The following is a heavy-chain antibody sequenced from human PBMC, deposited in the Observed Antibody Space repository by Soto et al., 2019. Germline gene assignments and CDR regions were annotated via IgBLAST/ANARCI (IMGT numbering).Heavy chain of an antibody. CDR1: GGSFSGYY. CDR2: INHSGST. V-gene: IGHV4-34*01. J-gene: IGHJ4*02. D-gene: IGHD1-1*01. CDR3: ARGRELERRSFLDY. Sequence: PSETLSLTCAVYGGSFSGYYWSWIRQPPGKGLEWIGEINHSGSTNYNPSLKSRVTISVDTSKNQFSLKLSSVTAADTAVYYCARGRELERRSFLDYWGQGTLVTVSS.